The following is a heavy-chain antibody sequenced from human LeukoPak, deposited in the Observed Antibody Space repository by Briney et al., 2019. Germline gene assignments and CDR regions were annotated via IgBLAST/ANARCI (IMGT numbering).Heavy chain of an antibody. D-gene: IGHD3-22*01. Sequence: SETLSLTCTLSGGSINNYYWSWIRQPPGKGLEWIGYIYYNGNTNYNPSLKSRVTISVDRSKNQFSLKLSSVTAADTAVYYCARAQISRGYYNPYYFDYWGQGTLVTVSS. CDR2: IYYNGNT. V-gene: IGHV4-59*12. J-gene: IGHJ4*02. CDR1: GGSINNYY. CDR3: ARAQISRGYYNPYYFDY.